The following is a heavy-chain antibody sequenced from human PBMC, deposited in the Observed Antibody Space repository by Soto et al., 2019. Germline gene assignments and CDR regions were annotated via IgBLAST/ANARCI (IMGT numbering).Heavy chain of an antibody. D-gene: IGHD3-9*01. CDR1: GYSFTSYW. CDR3: VRLATGYPNCFDR. J-gene: IGHJ5*02. Sequence: PGEALKISCKASGYSFTSYWIGSVRRMPGEGLEWMGNIHPADSRNVYSPSFQGQVTMSADKSISTAYLQWSGLKDSDTAIYYCVRLATGYPNCFDRWGQGTRDTVSS. CDR2: IHPADSRN. V-gene: IGHV5-51*01.